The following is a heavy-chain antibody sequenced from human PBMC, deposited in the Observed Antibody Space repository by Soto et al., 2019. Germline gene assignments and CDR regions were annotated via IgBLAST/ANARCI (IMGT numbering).Heavy chain of an antibody. CDR3: ARARAQDFWSGYYAVLGMDV. CDR2: IYYSGST. J-gene: IGHJ6*02. CDR1: GGPISSYN. D-gene: IGHD3-3*01. Sequence: XETLCLTCPVAGGPISSYNWSWIRQPPGKGLEWIGYIYYSGSTNYNPSLKSRLTISVDTSKNQFSLKLSSVTAADTAVYYCARARAQDFWSGYYAVLGMDVWRQGTTVTVSS. V-gene: IGHV4-59*01.